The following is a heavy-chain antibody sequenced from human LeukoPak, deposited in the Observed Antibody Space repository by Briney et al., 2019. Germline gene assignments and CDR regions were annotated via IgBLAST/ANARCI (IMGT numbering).Heavy chain of an antibody. CDR1: GFTLSDYY. V-gene: IGHV3-11*01. CDR2: ISSSGSTI. CDR3: ARRRDFFDY. Sequence: GGSLRLSCAASGFTLSDYYMSWIRQAPGKGLEWVSYISSSGSTIDYADSVKGRFTISRDNAKNSLYLQMSSLRAEYTAVYYCARRRDFFDYWGQGTLVTVSS. J-gene: IGHJ4*02.